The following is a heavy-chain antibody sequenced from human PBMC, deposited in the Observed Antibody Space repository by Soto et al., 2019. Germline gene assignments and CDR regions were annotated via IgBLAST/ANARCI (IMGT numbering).Heavy chain of an antibody. CDR3: ARTSAAGKYYYGMDV. J-gene: IGHJ6*02. D-gene: IGHD6-13*01. CDR2: IYPGDSNT. Sequence: GESLKISCKGSGYSFTNYWIGWVRQMPGKGLEWMGIIYPGDSNTRYSPSFQGQVTISADKSISTAYLQWSSLKASDTAMYYCARTSAAGKYYYGMDVWGQGTKVTVSS. V-gene: IGHV5-51*01. CDR1: GYSFTNYW.